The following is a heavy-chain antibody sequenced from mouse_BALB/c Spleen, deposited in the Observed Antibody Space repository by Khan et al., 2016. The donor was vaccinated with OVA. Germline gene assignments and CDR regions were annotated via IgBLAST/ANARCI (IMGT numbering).Heavy chain of an antibody. CDR2: INPSTGYT. J-gene: IGHJ2*01. CDR1: GYTFINYW. V-gene: IGHV1-7*01. Sequence: VQLQQSGAELAKPGASVKMSCKASGYTFINYWILWVKQRPGQGLEWIGYINPSTGYTEYNQNFKDKATLTADKSSSTAYLQLRSLTSDDSAVYYCSRRGLRWDFDYWGQGTTLTVSS. CDR3: SRRGLRWDFDY. D-gene: IGHD1-1*01.